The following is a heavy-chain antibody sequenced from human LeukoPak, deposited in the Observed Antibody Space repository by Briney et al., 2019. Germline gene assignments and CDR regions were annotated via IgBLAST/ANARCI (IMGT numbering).Heavy chain of an antibody. D-gene: IGHD4-17*01. J-gene: IGHJ4*02. Sequence: TGGSLRLSCAVSGFMFSSNAMNWVRQAPGKGLEWVSVISGSGASTYYADSVKGRFSISRDNSKNTLYLQMNSLRAGDTAVYYCAKARYGDGRGVDYWGQGTLVTVSS. CDR2: ISGSGAST. CDR1: GFMFSSNA. V-gene: IGHV3-23*01. CDR3: AKARYGDGRGVDY.